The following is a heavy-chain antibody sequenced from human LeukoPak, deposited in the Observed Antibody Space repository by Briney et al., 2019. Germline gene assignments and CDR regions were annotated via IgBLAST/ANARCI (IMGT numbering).Heavy chain of an antibody. CDR2: ISAYNGNT. CDR3: ARGGKRVVVVAATNYYYYYGMDV. J-gene: IGHJ6*02. V-gene: IGHV1-18*01. D-gene: IGHD2-15*01. CDR1: GYTFTSYG. Sequence: ASVKVSCKASGYTFTSYGISWVRQAPGQGLEWMGWISAYNGNTNYAQKFQGRVTMTRDTSTSTVYMELSSLRSEDTAVYYCARGGKRVVVVAATNYYYYYGMDVWGQGTTVTVSS.